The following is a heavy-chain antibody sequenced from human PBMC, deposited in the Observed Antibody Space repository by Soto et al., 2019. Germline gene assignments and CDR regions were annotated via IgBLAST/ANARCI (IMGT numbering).Heavy chain of an antibody. CDR1: GGSISSSCYY. Sequence: QLQLQESGPGLVKPSETLSLTSTVPGGSISSSCYYWRWIRQPPGKGLEWNGSIYYSGSTYSNPCRKSRLTKSVDTSENRFALMLSSVTAADTAVYYCARRGSGSYSVYWGQGTLGIVSS. D-gene: IGHD3-10*01. CDR2: IYYSGST. J-gene: IGHJ4*02. CDR3: ARRGSGSYSVY. V-gene: IGHV4-39*01.